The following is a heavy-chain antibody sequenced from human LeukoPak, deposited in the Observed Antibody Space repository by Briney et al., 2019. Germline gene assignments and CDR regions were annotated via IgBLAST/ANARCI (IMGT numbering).Heavy chain of an antibody. D-gene: IGHD2-15*01. J-gene: IGHJ4*02. CDR3: ASGPLGYCSGGSCPFDY. V-gene: IGHV1-69*05. CDR1: GGTFSSYA. CDR2: VIPIFGTA. Sequence: GASVKVSCKASGGTFSSYAISWVRQAPGQGLEWMGGVIPIFGTANYAQKFQGRVTITTDESTSTAYMELSSLRSEDTAVYYCASGPLGYCSGGSCPFDYWGQGTLVTVSS.